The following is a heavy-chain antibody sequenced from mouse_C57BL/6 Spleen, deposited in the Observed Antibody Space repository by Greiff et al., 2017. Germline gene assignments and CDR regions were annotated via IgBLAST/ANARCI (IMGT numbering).Heavy chain of an antibody. V-gene: IGHV1-82*01. CDR2: IYPGDGDT. CDR3: ARANWEYYFDY. Sequence: VKLQESGPELVKPGASVKISCKASGYAFSSSWMNWVKQRPGKGLEWIGRIYPGDGDTNYNGKFKGKATLTADKSSSTAYMQLSSLTSEDSAVYFCARANWEYYFDYWGQGTTLTVSS. D-gene: IGHD4-1*01. CDR1: GYAFSSSW. J-gene: IGHJ2*01.